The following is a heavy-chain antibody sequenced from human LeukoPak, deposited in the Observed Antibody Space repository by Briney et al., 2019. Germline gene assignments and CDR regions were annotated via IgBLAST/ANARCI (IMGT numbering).Heavy chain of an antibody. J-gene: IGHJ4*02. Sequence: PGGSLRLSCAASGFTFSSYEMSWVRQAPGKGLEWVSYISSSGSTIYYADSVKGRFTISRDNAKNSLYLQMNRLRAEDTAVYNCARDKGSGYYFDYWGQGTLVTVSS. CDR1: GFTFSSYE. D-gene: IGHD3-22*01. V-gene: IGHV3-48*03. CDR2: ISSSGSTI. CDR3: ARDKGSGYYFDY.